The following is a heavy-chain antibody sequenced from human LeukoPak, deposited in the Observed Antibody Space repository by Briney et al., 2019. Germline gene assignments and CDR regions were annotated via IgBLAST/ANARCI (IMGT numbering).Heavy chain of an antibody. CDR2: IKSKTDGGTT. Sequence: GGSLRLSCAASGFTFSNAWMSWVRQAPGKGLEWVGRIKSKTDGGTTDYAAPVKGRFTISRDDSKNTLYLQMNSLKTEDTAVYYCTTDIRQQLVPLHYYYYYMDVWGKGTTVTISS. J-gene: IGHJ6*03. V-gene: IGHV3-15*01. D-gene: IGHD6-13*01. CDR3: TTDIRQQLVPLHYYYYYMDV. CDR1: GFTFSNAW.